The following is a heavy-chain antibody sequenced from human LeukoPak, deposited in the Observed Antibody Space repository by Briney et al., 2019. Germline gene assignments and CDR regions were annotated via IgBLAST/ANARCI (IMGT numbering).Heavy chain of an antibody. Sequence: SETLSLTCTVSGGSISSGSYYWSWIRQPAGKGLEWIGRIYTSGSTNYNPSLKIRVTISVDTSKNQFSLELSSVTAADTAVYYWAREWQWLVRHWGQGTMVTVSS. CDR2: IYTSGST. CDR1: GGSISSGSYY. J-gene: IGHJ4*02. V-gene: IGHV4-61*02. CDR3: AREWQWLVRH. D-gene: IGHD6-19*01.